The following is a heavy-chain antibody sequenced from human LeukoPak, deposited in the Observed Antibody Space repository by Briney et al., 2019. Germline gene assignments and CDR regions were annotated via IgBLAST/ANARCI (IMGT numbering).Heavy chain of an antibody. CDR3: ARVNDVYCSGGSCYDY. V-gene: IGHV1-2*06. CDR2: IHPNSGGT. D-gene: IGHD2-15*01. CDR1: GYTFTGNH. Sequence: ASVKVSCKASGYTFTGNHVHWVRQAPGQGLEWMGRIHPNSGGTNFAQKFRGRVTMTRDTSISTAYMELSSLRSDDTAVYYCARVNDVYCSGGSCYDYWGQGTLVTVSS. J-gene: IGHJ4*02.